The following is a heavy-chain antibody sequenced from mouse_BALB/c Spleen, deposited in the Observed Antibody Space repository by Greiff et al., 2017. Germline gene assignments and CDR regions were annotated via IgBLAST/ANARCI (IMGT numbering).Heavy chain of an antibody. D-gene: IGHD2-2*01. CDR3: ARGGWLRRDWYFDV. Sequence: EVKLEESGPGLVKPSQSLSLTCTVTGYSITSDYAWNWIRQFPGNKLEWMGYISYSGSTSYNPSLKSRISITRDTSKNQFFLQLNSVTTEDTATYYCARGGWLRRDWYFDVWGAGTTVTVSS. CDR1: GYSITSDYA. V-gene: IGHV3-2*02. CDR2: ISYSGST. J-gene: IGHJ1*01.